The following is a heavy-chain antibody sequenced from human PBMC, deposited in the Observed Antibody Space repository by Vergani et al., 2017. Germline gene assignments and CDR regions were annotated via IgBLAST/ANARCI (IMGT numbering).Heavy chain of an antibody. V-gene: IGHV4-30-2*01. Sequence: QLQLQESGSGLVKPSQTLSLTCAVAGDSITNGGVSWNLIRQPPGKVPEWIGYIFPSGNSDYNPSLKNRVSISLDKSKNQFSLWVNSVTAADTAVYFCARASLRALVGYYYYMDVWGKGKTVVVSS. CDR1: GDSITNGGVS. CDR2: IFPSGNS. CDR3: ARASLRALVGYYYYMDV. J-gene: IGHJ6*03. D-gene: IGHD3-16*02.